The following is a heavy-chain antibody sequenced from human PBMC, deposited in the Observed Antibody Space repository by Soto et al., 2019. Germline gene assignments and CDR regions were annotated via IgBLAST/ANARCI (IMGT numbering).Heavy chain of an antibody. D-gene: IGHD2-8*01. Sequence: QVQLLQSGAEVKQPGASVKVSCKASGYTFSSYSISWVRQAPGQGLEWMGWISTYSDNTNYAERFQGRVTMTTDTSTGTAYMELRSLRSDDTAVYYCARNGNWFDPWGQGTLVTVSS. J-gene: IGHJ5*02. CDR1: GYTFSSYS. CDR2: ISTYSDNT. CDR3: ARNGNWFDP. V-gene: IGHV1-18*01.